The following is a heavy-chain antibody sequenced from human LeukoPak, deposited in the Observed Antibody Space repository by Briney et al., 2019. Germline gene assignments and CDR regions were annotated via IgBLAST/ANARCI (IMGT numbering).Heavy chain of an antibody. D-gene: IGHD3-10*01. Sequence: SETLSLTCTVSGGSINSYYWSWIRQPPGKGLQWIGCVHDSGSTNYNPSLKSRVTISVDTSKNQFSLKLSSVTAADTAVYYCARTTMVRGTYYMDVWGKGTTVTISS. J-gene: IGHJ6*03. CDR2: VHDSGST. V-gene: IGHV4-59*01. CDR3: ARTTMVRGTYYMDV. CDR1: GGSINSYY.